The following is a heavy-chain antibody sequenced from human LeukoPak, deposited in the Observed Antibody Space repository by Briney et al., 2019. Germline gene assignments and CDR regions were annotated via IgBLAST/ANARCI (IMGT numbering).Heavy chain of an antibody. D-gene: IGHD1-26*01. V-gene: IGHV3-21*01. J-gene: IGHJ3*02. CDR2: ISSSSYI. CDR3: ARAWELLLNAFDI. CDR1: GFTFSSYS. Sequence: GGSLRLSCAASGFTFSSYSMNWVRQAPGKGLEWVSSISSSSYIYYADSVKGRFTISRDNAKNSLYLQMNSLRAEDTAVYYCARAWELLLNAFDIWGQGTMVTVSS.